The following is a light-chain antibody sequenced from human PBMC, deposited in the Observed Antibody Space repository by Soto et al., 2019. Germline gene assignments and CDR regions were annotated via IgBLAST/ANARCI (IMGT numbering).Light chain of an antibody. CDR3: CSYTSISTSAV. CDR2: EVS. V-gene: IGLV2-14*01. Sequence: QAASVSGSPGQSITISCTGTSSDIGDYTHVSWYQQHPGKAPKLIIYEVSDRPSGVSNRFSGSKSGNTASLTISGLQTEDEADYYCCSYTSISTSAVFGGGTKVTVL. CDR1: SSDIGDYTH. J-gene: IGLJ2*01.